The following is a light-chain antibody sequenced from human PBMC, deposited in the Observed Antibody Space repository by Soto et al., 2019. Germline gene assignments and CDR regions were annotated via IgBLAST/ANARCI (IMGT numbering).Light chain of an antibody. J-gene: IGKJ1*01. CDR2: DAS. CDR3: QQYGSAPQT. CDR1: QSVSSSY. Sequence: EIVLTQSPGTLSLSPGERATLSCRASQSVSSSYLAWYQQNPGQDPRLLIYDASSRATGIPDRFSGSGSGTDFSLTISRLDPEDFAVYYCQQYGSAPQTFGQGTKVEIK. V-gene: IGKV3-20*01.